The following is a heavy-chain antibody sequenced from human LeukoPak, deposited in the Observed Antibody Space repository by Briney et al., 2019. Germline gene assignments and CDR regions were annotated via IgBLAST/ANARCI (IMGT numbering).Heavy chain of an antibody. CDR3: ARWRGGYYYFDY. CDR1: GYTFTSYG. Sequence: GASVKVSCKASGYTFTSYGISWVRQAPGQGLEWMGWINPNSGGTNYAQKFQGRVTMTRDTSISTAYMELSRLRSDDTAVYYCARWRGGYYYFDYWGQGTLVTVSS. CDR2: INPNSGGT. V-gene: IGHV1-2*02. J-gene: IGHJ4*02. D-gene: IGHD3-22*01.